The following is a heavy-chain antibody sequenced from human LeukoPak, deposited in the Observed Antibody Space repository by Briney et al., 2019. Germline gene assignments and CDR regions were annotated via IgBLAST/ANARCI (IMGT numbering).Heavy chain of an antibody. V-gene: IGHV3-20*04. J-gene: IGHJ4*02. CDR1: GFTFDDYG. CDR3: ARDDYGDYYFDY. CDR2: INWNGGST. D-gene: IGHD4-17*01. Sequence: GGSLRLSCAATGFTFDDYGMSWVRQAPGKGLEWVSGINWNGGSTGYADSVKGRFTISRDNAKNSLYLQMNSLRAEDTALYYCARDDYGDYYFDYWGQGTLVTVSS.